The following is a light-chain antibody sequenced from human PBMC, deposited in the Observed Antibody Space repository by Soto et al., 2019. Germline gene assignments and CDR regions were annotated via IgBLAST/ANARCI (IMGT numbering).Light chain of an antibody. J-gene: IGLJ1*01. CDR3: SSYAGSSTYV. Sequence: QSVLTQPASVSGSPGQSITISCTGTSSDVGSYNLVSWHQQHPGKAPKLMIYEVSKRPSGVSNRFSGSKSGNTASLTISGLQAEDEADYYCSSYAGSSTYVFGTGTKVTVL. CDR2: EVS. CDR1: SSDVGSYNL. V-gene: IGLV2-23*02.